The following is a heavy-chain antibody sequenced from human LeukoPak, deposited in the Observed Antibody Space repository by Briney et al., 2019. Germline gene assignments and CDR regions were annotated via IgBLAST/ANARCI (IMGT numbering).Heavy chain of an antibody. CDR2: ISSSSSTI. J-gene: IGHJ5*02. Sequence: GGSLRLSCAASGFTFSSYSMNWVRRAPGKGLEWVSYISSSSSTIYYADSVKGRFTISRDNAKNSLYLQMNSLRAEDTAVYYCARDGDSSSNWFDPWGQGTLVTVSS. V-gene: IGHV3-48*01. D-gene: IGHD6-6*01. CDR3: ARDGDSSSNWFDP. CDR1: GFTFSSYS.